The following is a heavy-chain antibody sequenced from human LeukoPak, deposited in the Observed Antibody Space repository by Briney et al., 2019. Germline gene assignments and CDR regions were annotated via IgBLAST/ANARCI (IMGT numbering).Heavy chain of an antibody. CDR3: ATSSPSDY. Sequence: SVKVSCKAYGGTSSSYTISWVRQAPGQGLEWMGRIVPILGIANYAQKFQGRVTITADKSTSTAYMELSSLRSEDTAVYYCATSSPSDYWGQGTLVTVSS. J-gene: IGHJ4*02. D-gene: IGHD6-6*01. CDR1: GGTSSSYT. V-gene: IGHV1-69*02. CDR2: IVPILGIA.